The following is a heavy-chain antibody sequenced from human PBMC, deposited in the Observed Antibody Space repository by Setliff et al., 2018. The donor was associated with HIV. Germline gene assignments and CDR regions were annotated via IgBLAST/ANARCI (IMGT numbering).Heavy chain of an antibody. CDR1: GFVFSTYW. J-gene: IGHJ4*02. Sequence: GGSLRLSCAASGFVFSTYWMSWVRQDPGKGLEWVANIHKNGKSEKYYVDSVKGRFTISRDNTQNLVFLDMNSLRVEDTAVYYCAGSRGYFVKADWGQGTLVTVSS. D-gene: IGHD3-10*01. CDR2: IHKNGKSEK. CDR3: AGSRGYFVKAD. V-gene: IGHV3-7*01.